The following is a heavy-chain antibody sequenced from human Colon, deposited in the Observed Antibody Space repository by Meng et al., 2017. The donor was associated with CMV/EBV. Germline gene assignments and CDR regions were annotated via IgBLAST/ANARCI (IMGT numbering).Heavy chain of an antibody. CDR1: GFTFSSYA. CDR3: ARDSPHIGAVPAFDF. J-gene: IGHJ4*02. V-gene: IGHV3-30-3*01. Sequence: GGSLRLSCAASGFTFSSYAMNWVRQAPGKGLEWVAVISYDGSNKYYADSVKGRFTISRDNSKNSLYLQMNSLRAEDTAVYYCARDSPHIGAVPAFDFWGQGTLVTVSS. CDR2: ISYDGSNK. D-gene: IGHD2-2*01.